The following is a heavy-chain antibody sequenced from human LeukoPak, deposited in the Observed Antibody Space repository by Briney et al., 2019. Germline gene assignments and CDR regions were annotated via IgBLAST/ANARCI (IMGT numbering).Heavy chain of an antibody. CDR2: ISYDGSNK. V-gene: IGHV3-30-3*01. CDR3: ARDGYCSGGSCYSFDP. Sequence: QPGRSLRLSCAASGFTFSSYAMHWVRQASGKGLEWVAVISYDGSNKYYADSVKGRFTISRDNSKNTLYLQMNSLRAEDTAVYYCARDGYCSGGSCYSFDPWGQGTLVTVSS. J-gene: IGHJ5*02. CDR1: GFTFSSYA. D-gene: IGHD2-15*01.